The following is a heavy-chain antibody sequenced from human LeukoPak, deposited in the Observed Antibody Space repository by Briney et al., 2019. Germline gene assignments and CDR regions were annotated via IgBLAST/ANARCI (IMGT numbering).Heavy chain of an antibody. CDR3: ARDTYGYFGGIDY. V-gene: IGHV3-7*01. D-gene: IGHD5-18*01. Sequence: PGGSLRLSCAASGFTFSSYWMSWVRQAPGKGLEWVANIKQDGSEKYYVASVKGRFTISRDNAKNSLYLQMNSLRAEDTAVYYCARDTYGYFGGIDYWGQGTLVTVSS. CDR1: GFTFSSYW. J-gene: IGHJ4*02. CDR2: IKQDGSEK.